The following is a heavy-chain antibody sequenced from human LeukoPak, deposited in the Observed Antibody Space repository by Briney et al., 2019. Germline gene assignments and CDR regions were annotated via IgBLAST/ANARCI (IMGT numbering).Heavy chain of an antibody. D-gene: IGHD3-22*01. V-gene: IGHV4-4*07. CDR3: ARGSYYYYYDSSGYEGTGFDY. CDR1: GGSISSYY. CDR2: IHSSGSI. J-gene: IGHJ4*02. Sequence: SETLSLTCTVSGGSISSYYWSWIRQPAGKGLEWIGRIHSSGSINYNPSLKSRVTMSIDTSKNQFSLKVSSVTAADTAVYYCARGSYYYYYDSSGYEGTGFDYWGQGTLVTVSS.